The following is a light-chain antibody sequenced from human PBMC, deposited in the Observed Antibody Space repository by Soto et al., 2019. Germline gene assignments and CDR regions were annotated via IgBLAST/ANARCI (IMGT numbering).Light chain of an antibody. CDR3: QQYANPPLT. V-gene: IGKV1-33*01. J-gene: IGKJ4*01. CDR2: DAS. CDR1: QDITNY. Sequence: DSQMTQSPSSLSASVGDRVTITCQASQDITNYLNWYHQKQGKDPNLLLYDASNLETGVPSRFSGSGSGTDFTLTISSLQPEDIATYYCQQYANPPLTFGGGTKVDI.